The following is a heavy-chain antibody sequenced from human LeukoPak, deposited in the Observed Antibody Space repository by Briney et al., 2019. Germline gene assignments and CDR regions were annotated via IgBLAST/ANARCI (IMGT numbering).Heavy chain of an antibody. Sequence: ASVKVSCKASGYTLTSYDINWVRQATGQGLEWMGWMNPNSGNTGYAQKFQGRVTMTRNTSISTTYMELSSLRSEDTAVYYCARGGGYSYDIDYWGQGTLVTVSS. V-gene: IGHV1-8*01. CDR1: GYTLTSYD. CDR3: ARGGGYSYDIDY. J-gene: IGHJ4*02. D-gene: IGHD5-18*01. CDR2: MNPNSGNT.